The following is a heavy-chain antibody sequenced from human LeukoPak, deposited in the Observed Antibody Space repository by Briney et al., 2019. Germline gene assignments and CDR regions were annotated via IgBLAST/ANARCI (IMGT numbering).Heavy chain of an antibody. J-gene: IGHJ5*02. CDR1: GFTFNKYP. CDR3: AKDLMVVTPGPLS. V-gene: IGHV3-23*01. CDR2: IRDDTDGT. Sequence: GGSLRLSCAASGFTFNKYPMNWVRQAPGKGLEWISNIRDDTDGTTYADSVKGRFTISRDNSKNTLYLQMNSLRAEDTAVYYCAKDLMVVTPGPLSWGQGTLVTVSS. D-gene: IGHD4-23*01.